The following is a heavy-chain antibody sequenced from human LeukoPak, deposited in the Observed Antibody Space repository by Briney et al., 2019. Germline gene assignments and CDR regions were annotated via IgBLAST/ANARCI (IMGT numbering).Heavy chain of an antibody. Sequence: GGSLRLSCAASGFTFSSYEMNWVRQAPGKGLEWVSYISSSGSTKYYADSVKGRFTISRDNSKNTLYLQMNSLRAEDTAVYYCAKDRLYGSGSQALDYWGQGTLVTVSS. CDR2: ISSSGSTK. CDR3: AKDRLYGSGSQALDY. J-gene: IGHJ4*02. D-gene: IGHD3-10*01. V-gene: IGHV3-48*03. CDR1: GFTFSSYE.